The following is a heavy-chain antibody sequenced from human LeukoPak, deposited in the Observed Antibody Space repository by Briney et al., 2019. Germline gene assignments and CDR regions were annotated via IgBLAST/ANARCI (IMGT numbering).Heavy chain of an antibody. CDR2: TSSSGSTI. D-gene: IGHD6-13*01. Sequence: GGSLRLSCAASGFTFSSYEMNWVRQAPGKGLEWVSYTSSSGSTIYCADSVKGRFTISRDNAKNSLYLQMNSLRAEDTAVYYCATHSSSWTLGMDVWGQGTTVTVSS. V-gene: IGHV3-48*03. CDR3: ATHSSSWTLGMDV. CDR1: GFTFSSYE. J-gene: IGHJ6*02.